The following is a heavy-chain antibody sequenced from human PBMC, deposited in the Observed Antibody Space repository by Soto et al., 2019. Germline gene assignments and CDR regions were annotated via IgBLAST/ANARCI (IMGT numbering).Heavy chain of an antibody. V-gene: IGHV4-4*07. CDR2: IYSSGSA. Sequence: PSETLSLTCTVSRASIYTYSWTWIRQPAGKGLQWIGHIYSSGSANYSPSLKSRVSMSVDSSKNQISLKLTSVTAADTAVYYCATIVGANEYWGQGTLVTVSS. D-gene: IGHD1-26*01. CDR1: RASIYTYS. CDR3: ATIVGANEY. J-gene: IGHJ4*02.